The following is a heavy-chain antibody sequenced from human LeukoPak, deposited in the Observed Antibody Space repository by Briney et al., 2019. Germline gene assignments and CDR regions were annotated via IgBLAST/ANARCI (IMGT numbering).Heavy chain of an antibody. CDR2: ISGSGGST. J-gene: IGHJ5*01. Sequence: PGGSLRLSCAASGFTVSSNYMSWVRQAPGKGLEWVSGISGSGGSTHYADSVKGRFTISRDNSKNTLSLQMNSLRAEDTALYYCAKGRGSDRDGFNFSGFRSAMPFPDSWGQGTLVTVSS. V-gene: IGHV3-23*01. D-gene: IGHD5-24*01. CDR3: AKGRGSDRDGFNFSGFRSAMPFPDS. CDR1: GFTVSSNY.